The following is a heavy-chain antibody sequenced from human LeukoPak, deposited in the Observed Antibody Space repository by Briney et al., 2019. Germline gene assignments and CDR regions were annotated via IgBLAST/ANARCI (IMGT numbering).Heavy chain of an antibody. J-gene: IGHJ6*03. CDR3: AGLHYYDSSGYDYYYMDV. CDR2: IYTSGST. D-gene: IGHD3-22*01. CDR1: GGSISSYY. Sequence: KASETLSLTSTVSGGSISSYYWSWIRQPAGKGLEWIGRIYTSGSTNYNPSLKSRITISVETSKNQFSLKLSSVTAADTAVYYCAGLHYYDSSGYDYYYMDVWGKGTTVTISS. V-gene: IGHV4-4*07.